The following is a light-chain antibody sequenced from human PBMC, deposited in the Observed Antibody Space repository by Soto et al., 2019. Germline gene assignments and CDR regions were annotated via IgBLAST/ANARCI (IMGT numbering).Light chain of an antibody. Sequence: EIVMTQSPATLSVSPGERATLSCRASQSVSSNLAWYQQNPGQAPRLLIYGASTRATGIPARFSGSGSGTEFTLTISSLQSEDFAVYYCQQYNNWPMSTFGQGTKLEIK. V-gene: IGKV3-15*01. CDR3: QQYNNWPMST. CDR1: QSVSSN. J-gene: IGKJ2*01. CDR2: GAS.